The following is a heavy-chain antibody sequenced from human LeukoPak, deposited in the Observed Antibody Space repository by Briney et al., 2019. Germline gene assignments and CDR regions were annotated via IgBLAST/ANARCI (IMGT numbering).Heavy chain of an antibody. CDR3: ARDHDFAFDN. Sequence: GGSLRLSCAASGFTFSNAWMSWVRQAPGKGLEWISHIRDSGSTDYADSVKGRFTISRDNAKNSLYLQLSSLRAEDTAVYYCARDHDFAFDNWGQGTLVTVSS. CDR1: GFTFSNAW. CDR2: IRDSGST. V-gene: IGHV3-11*06. J-gene: IGHJ4*02. D-gene: IGHD2-21*02.